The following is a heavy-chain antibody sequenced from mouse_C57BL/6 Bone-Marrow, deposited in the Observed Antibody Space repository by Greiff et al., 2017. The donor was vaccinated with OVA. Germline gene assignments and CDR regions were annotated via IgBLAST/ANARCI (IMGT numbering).Heavy chain of an antibody. Sequence: EVQLVESGGDLVKPGGSLKLSCAASGFTFSSYGMSWVRQTPDKRLEWVATISSGGSYTYYPDSVKGRFTISRDNAKNTLYLQMSSLKSEDTAMYYCARQGYGNYFDYWGQGTTLTVSS. V-gene: IGHV5-6*01. J-gene: IGHJ2*01. CDR2: ISSGGSYT. CDR1: GFTFSSYG. CDR3: ARQGYGNYFDY. D-gene: IGHD2-10*02.